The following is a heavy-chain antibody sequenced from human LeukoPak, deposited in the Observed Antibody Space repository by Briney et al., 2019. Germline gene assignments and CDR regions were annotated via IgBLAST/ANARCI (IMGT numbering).Heavy chain of an antibody. Sequence: ASVKVSCKASGYTFTSYYIHWVRQAPGQGLEWMGIINPSGGSTNYAQKFQGRVTMTRDTSTTTVYMELSSLRSEDTAVYYCARDRGYGTNCYSAFDIWGQGTMITVSS. V-gene: IGHV1-46*01. CDR3: ARDRGYGTNCYSAFDI. D-gene: IGHD2-8*01. CDR1: GYTFTSYY. CDR2: INPSGGST. J-gene: IGHJ3*02.